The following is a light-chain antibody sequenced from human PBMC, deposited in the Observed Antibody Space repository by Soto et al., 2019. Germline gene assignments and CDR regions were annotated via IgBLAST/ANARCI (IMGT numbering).Light chain of an antibody. CDR1: SSDVGGYNY. V-gene: IGLV2-11*01. CDR3: CSYAGSYTSLNYV. CDR2: DVS. Sequence: QSALTQPRSVSGSPGQSVTISCTGTSSDVGGYNYVSWYQQHPGKAPKLMIYDVSKRPSGVPDRFSGSKSGNTASLTISGLQAEDEADYYCCSYAGSYTSLNYVFGTGTQLTVL. J-gene: IGLJ1*01.